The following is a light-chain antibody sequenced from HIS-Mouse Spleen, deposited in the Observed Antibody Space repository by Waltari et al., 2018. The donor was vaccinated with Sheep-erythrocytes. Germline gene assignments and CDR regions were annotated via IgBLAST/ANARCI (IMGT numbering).Light chain of an antibody. V-gene: IGKV1-5*03. J-gene: IGKJ4*01. Sequence: DIQMTQSPSTLSASVGDRVTITCPASQSISSWFAWYQKKPGKATKLLIYKASSLESGVPSRFSGSGSAKEFTLTISSLQPDDFATYYCQQYNSYPLTFGGGTKVEIK. CDR3: QQYNSYPLT. CDR2: KAS. CDR1: QSISSW.